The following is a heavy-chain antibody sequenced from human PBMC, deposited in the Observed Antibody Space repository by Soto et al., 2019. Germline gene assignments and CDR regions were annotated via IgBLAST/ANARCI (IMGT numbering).Heavy chain of an antibody. Sequence: SDNMSLTFAVSGGSISSGGYSWSWIRHPPGNGLDCIGYIYHSWSTYYNPSLKSRVTISVDRSNNQFSLKLSSVTAADTAVYYCARQLGYCSSTSCRVYNWFDPWGQGTLVTVSS. CDR2: IYHSWST. J-gene: IGHJ5*02. V-gene: IGHV4-30-2*01. CDR1: GGSISSGGYS. CDR3: ARQLGYCSSTSCRVYNWFDP. D-gene: IGHD2-2*01.